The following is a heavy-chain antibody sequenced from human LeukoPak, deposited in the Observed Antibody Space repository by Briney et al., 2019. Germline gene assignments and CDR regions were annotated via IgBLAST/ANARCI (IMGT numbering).Heavy chain of an antibody. Sequence: SGPTLVNLTQTLTLTCTFSGFSLSTSGVGVGWIRQPPGKALEWLALIYWNDDKRYSPSLKSRLTITKDTSKNQVVLTMTNMDPVDTATYYCAHSGSSTYSSGWRYYYFDYWGQGTLVTVSS. V-gene: IGHV2-5*01. CDR2: IYWNDDK. D-gene: IGHD6-19*01. CDR1: GFSLSTSGVG. CDR3: AHSGSSTYSSGWRYYYFDY. J-gene: IGHJ4*02.